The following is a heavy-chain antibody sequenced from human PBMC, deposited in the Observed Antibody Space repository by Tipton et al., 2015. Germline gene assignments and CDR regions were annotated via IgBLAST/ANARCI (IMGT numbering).Heavy chain of an antibody. D-gene: IGHD4-17*01. CDR2: IYYSGST. Sequence: GLVKPSETLSLTCTVSGGSVSSGSYYWSWIRQPPGKGLEWIGYIYYSGSTNYNPSLKSRVAISVDTSKNQFSLKLNSVTAADTAVYYCAREVGDYGDLNWYFDLWGRGTLVTVSS. CDR3: AREVGDYGDLNWYFDL. V-gene: IGHV4-61*01. J-gene: IGHJ2*01. CDR1: GGSVSSGSYY.